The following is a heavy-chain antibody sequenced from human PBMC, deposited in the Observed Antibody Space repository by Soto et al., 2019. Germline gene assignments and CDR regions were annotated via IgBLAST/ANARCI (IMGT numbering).Heavy chain of an antibody. Sequence: GGSLRLSCVVSGFTSSNVWMSWVRQAPGKGLEWVGRIKSKTDGGTTNYAAPVKGRFTISRDDSKNTLYLQMNSLKTEDTAVYFCSTAPISLWGQGTLVTGSS. J-gene: IGHJ4*02. CDR3: STAPISL. V-gene: IGHV3-15*01. CDR1: GFTSSNVW. CDR2: IKSKTDGGTT.